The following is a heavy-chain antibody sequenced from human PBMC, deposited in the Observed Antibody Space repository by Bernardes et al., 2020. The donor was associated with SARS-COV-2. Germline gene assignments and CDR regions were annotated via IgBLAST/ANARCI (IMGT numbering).Heavy chain of an antibody. V-gene: IGHV3-21*01. Sequence: GGSLRLSCAASGFTFRSYSMSWVRQAPGKGLEWVSSISSSSKYIYYADSLKGRFTISRDNARNSLYLQMDSLRADDTAVYFCARSRDLDWYFDLWGRGTLVTVSS. J-gene: IGHJ2*01. CDR1: GFTFRSYS. CDR2: ISSSSKYI. CDR3: ARSRDLDWYFDL.